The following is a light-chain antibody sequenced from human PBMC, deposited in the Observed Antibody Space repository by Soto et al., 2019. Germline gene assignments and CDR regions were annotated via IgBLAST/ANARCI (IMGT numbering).Light chain of an antibody. CDR3: CSYAGSYTLV. CDR1: SSDVGGYNY. CDR2: DVS. J-gene: IGLJ2*01. Sequence: QSVLTQPRSVSGSPGQSVTISCTGTSSDVGGYNYVSWYQQHPGKAPTLMIYDVSRRPSGVPDRFSCSKSGYTASLTISGLQAEDEADYYCCSYAGSYTLVFGGGTKVTVL. V-gene: IGLV2-11*01.